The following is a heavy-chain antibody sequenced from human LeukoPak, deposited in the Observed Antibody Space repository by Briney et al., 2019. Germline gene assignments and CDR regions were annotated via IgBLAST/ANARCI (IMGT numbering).Heavy chain of an antibody. V-gene: IGHV4-59*01. D-gene: IGHD3-22*01. CDR2: IYYSGST. J-gene: IGHJ3*02. CDR3: AGEDYFDSSGYASWRFDI. Sequence: SETLSLTCTVSGGSISSYYWSWIRQPPGKGLEWIGYIYYSGSTNYNPSLKSRVTISVDTSKNQFSLKLTSVTTADTAVYYCAGEDYFDSSGYASWRFDIWGQGTMVTVSS. CDR1: GGSISSYY.